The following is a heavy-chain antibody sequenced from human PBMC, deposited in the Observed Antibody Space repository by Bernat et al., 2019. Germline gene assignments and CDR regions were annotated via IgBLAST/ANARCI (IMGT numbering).Heavy chain of an antibody. CDR2: IYWDDGK. J-gene: IGHJ4*02. CDR1: GFSVSTSGVG. CDR3: EHRRVGGGGFDY. V-gene: IGHV2-5*02. Sequence: QITLKESGRTLVEPTQTLTLMCTFSGFSVSTSGVGVGWIRQPPGMALEWLALIYWDDGKRYSPSLKSRLTITKDTSKNQVVLTMTNMDPVDTGTYYCEHRRVGGGGFDYWGQGTLVTVSS. D-gene: IGHD3-10*01.